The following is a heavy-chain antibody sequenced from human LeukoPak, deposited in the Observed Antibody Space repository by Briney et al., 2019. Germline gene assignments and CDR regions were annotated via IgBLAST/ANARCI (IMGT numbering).Heavy chain of an antibody. CDR3: AKELESMTTVTYRNAFDI. J-gene: IGHJ3*02. Sequence: GGSLRLSCAASGFTFSSYGMHWVRQAPGKGLEWVAVISYDGSNKYYADSVKGRFTISGDNSKNTLYLQMNSLRAEDTAVYYCAKELESMTTVTYRNAFDIWGQGTMVTVSS. V-gene: IGHV3-30*18. CDR1: GFTFSSYG. CDR2: ISYDGSNK. D-gene: IGHD4-17*01.